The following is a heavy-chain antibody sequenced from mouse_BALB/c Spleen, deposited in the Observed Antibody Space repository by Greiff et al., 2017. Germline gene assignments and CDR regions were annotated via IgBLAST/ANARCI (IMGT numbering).Heavy chain of an antibody. CDR3: TPTSWFAY. D-gene: IGHD4-1*02. Sequence: QVQLQQSGAELVRPGASVTLSCKASGYTFTDYEMHWVKQTPVHGLEWIGAIDPETGGTAYNQKFKGKATLTADKSSSTAYMELRSLTSEDSAVYYCTPTSWFAYGGQGTLVTVSA. CDR1: GYTFTDYE. CDR2: IDPETGGT. V-gene: IGHV1-15*01. J-gene: IGHJ3*01.